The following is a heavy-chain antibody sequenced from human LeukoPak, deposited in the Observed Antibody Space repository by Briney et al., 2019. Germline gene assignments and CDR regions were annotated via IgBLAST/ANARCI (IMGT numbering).Heavy chain of an antibody. CDR3: ARGTRPYSSNWYGFDY. J-gene: IGHJ4*02. V-gene: IGHV3-21*01. CDR1: GFTFSSYS. CDR2: ISGSSSYI. Sequence: GGSLRLSCAASGFTFSSYSMNWVCQAPGKGLEWVSSISGSSSYIYYADSVKGRFTISRDNAKNSLYLQMNSLRAEDTAVYYCARGTRPYSSNWYGFDYWGQGTLVTVSS. D-gene: IGHD6-13*01.